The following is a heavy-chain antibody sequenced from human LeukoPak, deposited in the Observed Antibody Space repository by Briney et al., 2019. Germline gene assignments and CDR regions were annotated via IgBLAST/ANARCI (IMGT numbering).Heavy chain of an antibody. CDR1: GYTFTSYY. V-gene: IGHV1-46*01. Sequence: ASVKVSCKASGYTFTSYYMHWVRQAPGQGLEWMGIINPSGGSTSYAQKFQGRVTMTRDTSTSTAYMELRSLRSDDTAVYYCARDGFARIMITFGGVIVEDFDYWGQGTLVTVSS. D-gene: IGHD3-16*02. J-gene: IGHJ4*02. CDR3: ARDGFARIMITFGGVIVEDFDY. CDR2: INPSGGST.